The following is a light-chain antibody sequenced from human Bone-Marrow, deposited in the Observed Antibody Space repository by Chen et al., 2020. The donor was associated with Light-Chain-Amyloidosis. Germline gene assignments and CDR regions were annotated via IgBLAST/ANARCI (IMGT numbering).Light chain of an antibody. J-gene: IGLJ3*02. V-gene: IGLV3-21*02. Sequence: SYVLTQPSSVSVAPGQTATIACGGNNIGSTSVHWYQQTPGQAPLLFVYDDGDRPSGRPERLSGSNSGNTATLTISRVEAGDEADYYCQVWDRSSDRPVFGGGTKLTVL. CDR2: DDG. CDR3: QVWDRSSDRPV. CDR1: NIGSTS.